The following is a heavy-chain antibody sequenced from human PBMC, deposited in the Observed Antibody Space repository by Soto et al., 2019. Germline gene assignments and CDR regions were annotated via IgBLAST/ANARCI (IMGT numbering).Heavy chain of an antibody. J-gene: IGHJ4*02. V-gene: IGHV3-74*01. D-gene: IGHD2-2*01. Sequence: EVQLVESGGGLGQPGGSLRLSCAASGFTFSSYWMHWVRQAPGKGLVWVSRINSDGSSTSYADSVKGRFTISRDNAKNTLYLQMNSLRAEDTAVYYCALVGGYCSSTSCFDYWGQGTLVTVSS. CDR1: GFTFSSYW. CDR2: INSDGSST. CDR3: ALVGGYCSSTSCFDY.